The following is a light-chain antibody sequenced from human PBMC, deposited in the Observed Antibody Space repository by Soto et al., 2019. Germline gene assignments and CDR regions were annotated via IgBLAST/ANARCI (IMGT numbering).Light chain of an antibody. V-gene: IGKV1-5*01. CDR2: DAS. Sequence: DIQMTQSPSTLSASVGDRVTITCRASQSISRFLAWYQQKPGKAPKLLIYDASSLESGVPSRFSGSGSGTQFTLTISSLQPDDFATYYCHQYKSYPWTFGQGTKVEI. J-gene: IGKJ2*02. CDR3: HQYKSYPWT. CDR1: QSISRF.